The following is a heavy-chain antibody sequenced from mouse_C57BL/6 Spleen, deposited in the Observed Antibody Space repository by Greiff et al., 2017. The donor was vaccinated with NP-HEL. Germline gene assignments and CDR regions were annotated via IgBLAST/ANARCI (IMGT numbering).Heavy chain of an antibody. V-gene: IGHV1-15*01. CDR2: IDPETGGT. CDR1: GYTFTDYE. CDR3: TRWLPYCAMDY. D-gene: IGHD2-2*01. Sequence: VQLQQSGAELVRPGASVTLSCKASGYTFTDYEMHWVKQTPVHGLEWIGAIDPETGGTAYNQKFKGKAILTADKSSSTAYMELRSLTSEDSAVYYCTRWLPYCAMDYWGQGISVTVSS. J-gene: IGHJ4*01.